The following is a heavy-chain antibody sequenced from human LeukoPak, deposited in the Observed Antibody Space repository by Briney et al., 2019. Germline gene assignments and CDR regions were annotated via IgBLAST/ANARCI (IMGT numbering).Heavy chain of an antibody. CDR1: GFTFSNYA. D-gene: IGHD3-22*01. CDR3: AKVVGFYYDSSGFPDY. Sequence: GGSLRLSCAASGFTFSNYAMNWVRQAPGRGLEWVSAISGSGGSTYYADSVKGRFTISRDNSKNTLYLQMNSLRAEDTAVYYCAKVVGFYYDSSGFPDYWGQGTLVTVSS. V-gene: IGHV3-23*01. J-gene: IGHJ4*02. CDR2: ISGSGGST.